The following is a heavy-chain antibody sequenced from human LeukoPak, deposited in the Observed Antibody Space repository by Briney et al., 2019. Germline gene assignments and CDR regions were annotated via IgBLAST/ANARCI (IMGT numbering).Heavy chain of an antibody. CDR3: ARGYYDSMGFSNPFDS. Sequence: SGTLSLSCTVSGASISSSYWSWLRQPPGKGLEWIAFVHTNGNTNSNPSLRGRVTVSVDASKNQFSLMLRSVAAADTALYYCARGYYDSMGFSNPFDSWGQGILVTVSS. D-gene: IGHD3-22*01. CDR2: VHTNGNT. J-gene: IGHJ4*02. CDR1: GASISSSY. V-gene: IGHV4-4*08.